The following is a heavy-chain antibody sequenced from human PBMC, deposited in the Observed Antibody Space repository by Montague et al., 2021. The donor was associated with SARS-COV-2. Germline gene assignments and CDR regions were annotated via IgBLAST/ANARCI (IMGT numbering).Heavy chain of an antibody. CDR2: TYYRSNWYN. V-gene: IGHV6-1*01. J-gene: IGHJ6*02. CDR1: GDSVSSDSAA. CDR3: ARDLRWRYGYGMDV. Sequence: CAISGDSVSSDSAAWNWVRQSPSRGLEWLGRTYYRSNWYNDYAVSVKSRITIKSDTSKNQISLQLNSVTPEDTAVYYCARDLRWRYGYGMDVWGQGPRSPSP. D-gene: IGHD3-16*01.